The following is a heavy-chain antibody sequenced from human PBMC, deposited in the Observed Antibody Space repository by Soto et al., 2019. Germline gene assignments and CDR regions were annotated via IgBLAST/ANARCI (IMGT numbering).Heavy chain of an antibody. J-gene: IGHJ4*02. CDR1: GGSFSGYY. CDR3: ARARFCTSTSCYHYFDF. Sequence: PSETLSLTCAVYGGSFSGYYWSWIRQPPGKGLEWIGEINHSGSTNYNPSLKSRVTISVDTSKNHFSLKLSSVTPADTAVYYCARARFCTSTSCYHYFDFWGQGTLVTVSS. D-gene: IGHD2-2*01. CDR2: INHSGST. V-gene: IGHV4-34*01.